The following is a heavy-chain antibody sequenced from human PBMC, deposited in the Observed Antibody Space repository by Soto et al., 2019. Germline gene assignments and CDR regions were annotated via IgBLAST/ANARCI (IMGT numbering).Heavy chain of an antibody. CDR1: GFTFDDYT. V-gene: IGHV3-43*01. D-gene: IGHD6-19*01. CDR3: AKDKAVAGTEYFQH. J-gene: IGHJ1*01. Sequence: VQLVESGGVVVQPGGSLRLSCAASGFTFDDYTMHWVRQAPGKGLEWVSLISWDGGSTYYADSVKGRFTISRDNSKNSLYLQMNSLRTEDTALYYCAKDKAVAGTEYFQHWGQGTLVTVSS. CDR2: ISWDGGST.